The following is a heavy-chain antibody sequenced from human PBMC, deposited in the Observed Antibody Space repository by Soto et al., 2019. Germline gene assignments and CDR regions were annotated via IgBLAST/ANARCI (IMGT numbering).Heavy chain of an antibody. CDR2: ISYDGSNK. J-gene: IGHJ6*03. V-gene: IGHV3-30*18. CDR3: AKDIGSAIFGVVILDNYIDF. D-gene: IGHD3-3*01. CDR1: GFTFSSYG. Sequence: QVQLVESGGGVVQPGRSLRLSCAASGFTFSSYGMHWVRQAPGTGLEWVAVISYDGSNKYYADSVKGRFTISRDNSKNTLYLQMNSLRAEDTAVYYCAKDIGSAIFGVVILDNYIDFWGKGTTVTVSS.